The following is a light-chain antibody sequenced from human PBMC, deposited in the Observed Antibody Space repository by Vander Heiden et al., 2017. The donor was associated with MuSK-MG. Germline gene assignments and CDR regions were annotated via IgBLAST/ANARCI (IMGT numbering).Light chain of an antibody. CDR1: QDISNY. CDR3: QQDDNLPYT. J-gene: IGKJ2*01. CDR2: DAS. V-gene: IGKV1-33*01. Sequence: DIQMTQSPSSLSASVGDRVTITCQASQDISNYLNWYQQKPGKAHKLLIYDASNLETGVPSRGSGSGSGTDFTFPISSLQPEDIATYYCQQDDNLPYTFGQGTKLEIK.